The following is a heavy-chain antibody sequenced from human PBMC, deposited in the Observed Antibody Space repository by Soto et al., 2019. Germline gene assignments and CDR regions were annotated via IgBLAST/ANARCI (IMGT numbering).Heavy chain of an antibody. V-gene: IGHV4-31*03. J-gene: IGHJ6*02. CDR2: IYYSGST. CDR3: ARGAVKYYYGMEV. D-gene: IGHD4-17*01. CDR1: GGSISSGGYY. Sequence: PSETLSLTCTVSGGSISSGGYYWSWIRQHPGKGLEWIGYIYYSGSTYYNPSLKSRVTISVDTSKNQFSLKLSSVTAADTAVYYCARGAVKYYYGMEVWGQGTTVTVSS.